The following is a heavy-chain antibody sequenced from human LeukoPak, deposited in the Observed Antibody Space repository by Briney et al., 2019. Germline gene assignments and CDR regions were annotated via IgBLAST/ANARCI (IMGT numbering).Heavy chain of an antibody. Sequence: GSLRLSCAASGFTFSGDYMSWIRQPPGKGLEWIGEINHSGSTNYNPSLKSRVTISVDTSKNQFSLKLSSVTAADTAVYYCARVILETGTPYYYGMDVWGQGTTVTVSS. J-gene: IGHJ6*02. CDR1: GFTFSGDY. CDR2: INHSGST. CDR3: ARVILETGTPYYYGMDV. V-gene: IGHV4-34*01. D-gene: IGHD1-1*01.